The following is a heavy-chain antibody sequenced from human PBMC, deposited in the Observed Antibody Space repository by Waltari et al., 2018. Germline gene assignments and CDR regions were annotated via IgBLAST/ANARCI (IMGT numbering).Heavy chain of an antibody. J-gene: IGHJ4*02. CDR3: TRGWLRTGFDY. D-gene: IGHD5-12*01. CDR2: TCDKSKWNI. Sequence: QVQLQESGPGPVKPSQTLSLTCAISGAGGRHAGCNWIRQSPSSGREWLGRTCDKSKWNIDYAVTVQSRININADPSKNQVSLQLNSVTPEDTAVYYCTRGWLRTGFDYWGQGISVTVSS. CDR1: GAGGRHAG. V-gene: IGHV6-1*01.